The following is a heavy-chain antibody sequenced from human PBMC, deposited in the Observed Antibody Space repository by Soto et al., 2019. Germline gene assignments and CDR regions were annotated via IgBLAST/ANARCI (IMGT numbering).Heavy chain of an antibody. CDR2: ISGSGGST. CDR1: GFTFSSYA. V-gene: IGHV3-23*01. CDR3: AKLRITIFGVVIPYGMDV. Sequence: PGGSLRLSCAASGFTFSSYAMSWVRQAPGKGLEWVSAISGSGGSTYYADSVKGRFTISRDNSKNTLYLQRNSLRAEDTALYYCAKLRITIFGVVIPYGMDVWGQGTTVTVSS. J-gene: IGHJ6*02. D-gene: IGHD3-3*01.